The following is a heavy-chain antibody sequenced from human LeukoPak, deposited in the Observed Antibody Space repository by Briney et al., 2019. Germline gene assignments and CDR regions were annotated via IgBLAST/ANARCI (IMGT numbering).Heavy chain of an antibody. CDR3: ARGTGEFEH. J-gene: IGHJ4*02. Sequence: GGSLRLSCAASGLTVSNNYTSWVRQAPGKGQEWVSVIYSGGSTYYADSVKGRFTISRDNSKNTLYLQMNNLRVEDTAVYYCARGTGEFEHWGQGTLATVSS. CDR2: IYSGGST. D-gene: IGHD7-27*01. V-gene: IGHV3-53*01. CDR1: GLTVSNNY.